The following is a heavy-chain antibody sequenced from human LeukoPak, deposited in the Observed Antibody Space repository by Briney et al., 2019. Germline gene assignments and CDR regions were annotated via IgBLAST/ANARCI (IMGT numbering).Heavy chain of an antibody. CDR2: INPNSGGT. Sequence: ASVKVSCKASGYTFTGYYMHWVRQAPGQGLEWMGWINPNSGGTNYAQKFQGRVTMTRDTSISTAYMEPSRLRSDDTAVYYCARMGAADGSGSYYYYYYMDVWGKGTTVTISS. J-gene: IGHJ6*03. CDR3: ARMGAADGSGSYYYYYYMDV. D-gene: IGHD3-10*01. V-gene: IGHV1-2*02. CDR1: GYTFTGYY.